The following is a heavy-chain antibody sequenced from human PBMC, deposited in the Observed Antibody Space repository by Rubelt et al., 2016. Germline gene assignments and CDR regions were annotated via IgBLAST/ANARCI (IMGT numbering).Heavy chain of an antibody. CDR3: ARDQGPAAPPIAVAGTGDY. CDR2: IIPILGIA. D-gene: IGHD6-19*01. Sequence: QVQLVQSGAEVKKPGSSVKVSCKASGGTFSSYAISWVRQAPGQGLEWMGRIIPILGIANYAQKFQGRVTITADKSTRTAYMELSSLRSEDTAVYYCARDQGPAAPPIAVAGTGDYWGQGTLVTVSS. CDR1: GGTFSSYA. J-gene: IGHJ4*02. V-gene: IGHV1-69*04.